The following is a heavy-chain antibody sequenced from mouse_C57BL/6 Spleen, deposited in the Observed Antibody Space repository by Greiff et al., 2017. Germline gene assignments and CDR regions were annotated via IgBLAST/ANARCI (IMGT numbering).Heavy chain of an antibody. J-gene: IGHJ2*01. D-gene: IGHD2-5*01. CDR3: ARRGYSNYVGGYYFDY. CDR1: GYAFSSSW. V-gene: IGHV1-82*01. CDR2: IYPGDGDT. Sequence: QVQLQQSGPELVKPGASVKISCKASGYAFSSSWMNWVKQRPGKGLEWIGRIYPGDGDTNYNGKFKGKATLTADKSSSTAYMQLSSLTSEDSAVYFCARRGYSNYVGGYYFDYWGQGTTLTVSS.